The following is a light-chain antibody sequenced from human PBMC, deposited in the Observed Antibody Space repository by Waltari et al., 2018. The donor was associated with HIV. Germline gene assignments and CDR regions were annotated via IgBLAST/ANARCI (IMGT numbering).Light chain of an antibody. CDR1: NIGSKR. J-gene: IGLJ2*01. Sequence: SYVPTQPPSVSVAPGQTARMTCGGNNIGSKRLHWYQQKPGQAPVLVVYDDRDRPSGIPERFSGSNFGNTATLTITRVEAGDEADYYCQVWESSTDDHQVVFGGGTKLTVL. CDR3: QVWESSTDDHQVV. CDR2: DDR. V-gene: IGLV3-21*02.